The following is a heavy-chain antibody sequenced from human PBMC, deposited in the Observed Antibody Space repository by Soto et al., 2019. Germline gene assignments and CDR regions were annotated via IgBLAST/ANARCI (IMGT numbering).Heavy chain of an antibody. CDR1: GGTFSSYA. CDR3: ARDLGPRIAARPSWFDP. CDR2: IIPIFGTA. Sequence: ASVKVSCKASGGTFSSYAISWVRQAPGQGLEWMGGIIPIFGTANYAQKFQGRVTITADESTSTAYMELSSLRSEDTAVYYCARDLGPRIAARPSWFDPWGQGTLVTVSS. D-gene: IGHD6-6*01. J-gene: IGHJ5*02. V-gene: IGHV1-69*13.